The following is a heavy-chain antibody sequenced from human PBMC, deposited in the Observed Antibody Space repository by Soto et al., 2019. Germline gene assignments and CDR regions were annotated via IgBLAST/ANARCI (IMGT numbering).Heavy chain of an antibody. V-gene: IGHV1-2*04. Sequence: ASVKVSCKAFGYTSTGYYIHWVRQAPGQGLEWMAYIDPNSGATKYAQKFQGLVTLTRDTSIRTAYMELTSLRSDDTAVYYCARGGGTIFAPLPWGQGTLVTVSS. CDR2: IDPNSGAT. CDR3: ARGGGTIFAPLP. CDR1: GYTSTGYY. D-gene: IGHD1-1*01. J-gene: IGHJ5*02.